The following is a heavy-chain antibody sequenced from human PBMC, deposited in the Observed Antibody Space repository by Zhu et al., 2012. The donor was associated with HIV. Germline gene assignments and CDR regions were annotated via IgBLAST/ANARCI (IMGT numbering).Heavy chain of an antibody. CDR2: IYHSGST. CDR1: GYSISSGYY. CDR3: ARSIYYYDRSGYYSDAFDI. Sequence: QVQLQESGPGLVKPSETLSLTCAVSGYSISSGYYWGWIRQPPGKGLEWIGIIYHSGSTYYNPSLKSRVTISIDSSKNQFSLRLSSVIAADTAVYYRARSIYYYDRSGYYSDAFDIWGQGTMVTVSS. J-gene: IGHJ3*02. V-gene: IGHV4-38-2*01. D-gene: IGHD3-22*01.